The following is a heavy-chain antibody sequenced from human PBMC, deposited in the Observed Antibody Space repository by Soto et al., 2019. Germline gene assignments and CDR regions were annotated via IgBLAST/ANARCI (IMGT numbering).Heavy chain of an antibody. CDR2: IVPIYGTR. J-gene: IGHJ6*02. V-gene: IGHV1-69*13. CDR1: GGTFSRYA. CDR3: ARDLDYYGSGSHYYYGMGV. Sequence: GASVKVSCKASGGTFSRYAFSWVRQAPGQGLEWMGGIVPIYGTRGFAQKFQGRLTITADEPTRTPYMELSSLRSEDTAVYYCARDLDYYGSGSHYYYGMGVWGQGTTVTVSS. D-gene: IGHD3-10*01.